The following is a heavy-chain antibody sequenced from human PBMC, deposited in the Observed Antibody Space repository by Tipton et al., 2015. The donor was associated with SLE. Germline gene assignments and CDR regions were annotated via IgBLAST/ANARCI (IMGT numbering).Heavy chain of an antibody. D-gene: IGHD6-13*01. CDR1: GFSLNTYT. J-gene: IGHJ6*03. CDR2: INHSGST. Sequence: LRLSCVVSGFSLNTYTLNWIRQPPGKGLEWIGEINHSGSTNYNPSLKSRVTISVDTSKNQFSLKLSSVTAADTAVYYCARGLLYSSTHYYYYYYMDVWGKGTTVTVSS. V-gene: IGHV4-34*01. CDR3: ARGLLYSSTHYYYYYYMDV.